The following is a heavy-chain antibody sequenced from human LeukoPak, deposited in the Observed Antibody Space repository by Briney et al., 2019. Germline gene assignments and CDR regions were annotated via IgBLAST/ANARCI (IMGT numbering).Heavy chain of an antibody. J-gene: IGHJ3*02. CDR2: IYYSGST. V-gene: IGHV4-39*07. D-gene: IGHD3-10*01. CDR1: GGSISSSSYY. Sequence: PSETLSLTCTVSGGSISSSSYYWGWIRQPPGKGLEWIGTIYYSGSTYYNPSLKSRVTISVDRSKNQFSLKLSSVTAADTAVYYCARDSGGGDAFDIWGQGTMVTVSS. CDR3: ARDSGGGDAFDI.